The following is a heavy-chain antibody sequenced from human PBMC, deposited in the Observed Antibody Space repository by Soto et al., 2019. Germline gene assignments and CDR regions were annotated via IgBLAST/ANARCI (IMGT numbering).Heavy chain of an antibody. Sequence: GEFLTISCTLSGYSFSGYWITWVRQKPGKGLEWMGRIDPSDSRTYYSPSFRGHVTISVTKSITTVFLQWSSLRASDTAMYYCARQIYDSDTGPNFQYYFDSWGQGTPVTVSS. D-gene: IGHD3-22*01. V-gene: IGHV5-10-1*01. CDR1: GYSFSGYW. CDR3: ARQIYDSDTGPNFQYYFDS. CDR2: IDPSDSRT. J-gene: IGHJ4*02.